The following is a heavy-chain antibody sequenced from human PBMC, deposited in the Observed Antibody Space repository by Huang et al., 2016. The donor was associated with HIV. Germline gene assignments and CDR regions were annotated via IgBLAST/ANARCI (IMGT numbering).Heavy chain of an antibody. Sequence: QGQLVESGGGVVQPGRSLRLSCAASGFSFTSYDMQWVRQVPGKGLDWVSFVSNDGNEKYYADSVKGRFTISRDNFKNPLYLQMNSLRTGDTAVYFCLPAGHVSHYYYMDVWGKGTTVIVSS. CDR1: GFSFTSYD. CDR3: LPAGHVSHYYYMDV. V-gene: IGHV3-30*03. J-gene: IGHJ6*03. CDR2: VSNDGNEK.